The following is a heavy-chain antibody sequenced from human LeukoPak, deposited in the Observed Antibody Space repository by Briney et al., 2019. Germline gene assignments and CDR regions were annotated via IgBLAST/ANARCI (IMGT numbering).Heavy chain of an antibody. CDR2: ISYDGSKK. Sequence: GGSLRLSCAASGFTFSNYTLHWVRQAPGKGLEWVAFISYDGSKKYYADSVKGRFTISRDNSKNTLYLQMNSLRAEDTAVYYCARGGSSLYAFDIWGQGTMVTVSS. V-gene: IGHV3-30*04. CDR3: ARGGSSLYAFDI. J-gene: IGHJ3*02. D-gene: IGHD2-2*01. CDR1: GFTFSNYT.